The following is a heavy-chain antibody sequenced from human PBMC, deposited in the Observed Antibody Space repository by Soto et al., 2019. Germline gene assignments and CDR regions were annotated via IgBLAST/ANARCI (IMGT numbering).Heavy chain of an antibody. J-gene: IGHJ5*02. CDR3: AKGGDCSSTSCYTWFDP. CDR2: ISGSGGST. CDR1: GCTFSSYA. D-gene: IGHD2-2*02. V-gene: IGHV3-23*01. Sequence: PGGSLRLSCAASGCTFSSYAMSWVRQAPGKGLEWVSAISGSGGSTYYADSVKGRFTISRDNSKNTLDLQMNSLRAEDTAVYYCAKGGDCSSTSCYTWFDPWGQGTLVTVSS.